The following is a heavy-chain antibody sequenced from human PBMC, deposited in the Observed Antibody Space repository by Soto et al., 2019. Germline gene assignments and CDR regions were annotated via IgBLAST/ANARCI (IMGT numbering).Heavy chain of an antibody. CDR3: ARAYSSSWPNAFDI. J-gene: IGHJ3*02. CDR1: GGSISSGGYS. V-gene: IGHV4-30-2*01. D-gene: IGHD6-13*01. CDR2: IYHSGST. Sequence: QLQLQESGSGLVKPSETLSLTCGVSGGSISSGGYSWSWIRQPPGKGLEWIGYIYHSGSTYYNPSLKSRVTISVDRSKNQFSLKLSSVTAADTAVYYCARAYSSSWPNAFDIWGQWTLVTVSS.